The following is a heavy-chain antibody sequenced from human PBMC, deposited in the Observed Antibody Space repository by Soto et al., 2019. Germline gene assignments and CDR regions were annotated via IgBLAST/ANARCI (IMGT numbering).Heavy chain of an antibody. CDR1: GYSFATYW. V-gene: IGHV5-10-1*01. Sequence: PXESLKVSCNASGYSFATYWTSCVRQRPGEGLEWMWRIDPSDSYTNYSPSFQGHVTISADKSISTAYLHWSSLKASDTAIYYCARVETYYYDSTGYYYAYWGQGTKVPV. CDR2: IDPSDSYT. CDR3: ARVETYYYDSTGYYYAY. D-gene: IGHD3-22*01. J-gene: IGHJ4*02.